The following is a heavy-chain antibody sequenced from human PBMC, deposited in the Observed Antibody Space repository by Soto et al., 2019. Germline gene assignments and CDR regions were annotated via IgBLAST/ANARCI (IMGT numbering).Heavy chain of an antibody. D-gene: IGHD3-22*01. J-gene: IGHJ4*02. CDR3: ARTFHYYDSSGYFDY. CDR2: IYYSGST. V-gene: IGHV4-61*01. CDR1: GGSVSSGSYY. Sequence: QVQLQESGPGLVKPSETLSLTCTVSGGSVSSGSYYWSWIRQPPGKGLEWIGYIYYSGSTNYNPSLKSRVTISVDTSKNQFSLKLSSVTAADTAVYYCARTFHYYDSSGYFDYWGQGTLVTVSS.